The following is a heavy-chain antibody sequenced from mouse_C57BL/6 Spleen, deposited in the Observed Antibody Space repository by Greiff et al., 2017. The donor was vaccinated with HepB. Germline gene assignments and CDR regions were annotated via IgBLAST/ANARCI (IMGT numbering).Heavy chain of an antibody. J-gene: IGHJ2*01. V-gene: IGHV1-52*01. CDR3: AIYYGYDGYFDY. Sequence: QVQLQQPGAELVRPGSSVKLSCKASGYTFTSYWMHWVKQRPIQGLEWIGKIDPSDSETHYNQKFKDKATLTVDKSSSTAYMQLSSLTSEDSAVYYCAIYYGYDGYFDYWGQGTTLTVSS. D-gene: IGHD2-2*01. CDR2: IDPSDSET. CDR1: GYTFTSYW.